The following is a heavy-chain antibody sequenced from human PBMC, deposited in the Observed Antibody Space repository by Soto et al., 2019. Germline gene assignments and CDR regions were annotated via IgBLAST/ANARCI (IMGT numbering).Heavy chain of an antibody. CDR2: IYHSGST. CDR1: GGSISSGGYS. V-gene: IGHV4-30-2*01. J-gene: IGHJ5*02. CDR3: AREVAGCSSTSCYYWFDP. Sequence: SETLSLTCAVSGGSISSGGYSWSWIRQPPGKGLEWIGYIYHSGSTYYNPSLKSRVTISVDRSKNQFSLKLSSVAAADTAVYYCAREVAGCSSTSCYYWFDPWGQGTLVTV. D-gene: IGHD2-2*01.